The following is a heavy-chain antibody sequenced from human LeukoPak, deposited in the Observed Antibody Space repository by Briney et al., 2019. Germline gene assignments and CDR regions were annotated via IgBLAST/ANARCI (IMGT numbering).Heavy chain of an antibody. CDR2: INPNSGGT. D-gene: IGHD6-19*01. CDR1: GYTFTGYY. J-gene: IGHJ4*02. V-gene: IGHV1-2*02. CDR3: ATQGVGSSGWS. Sequence: ASVKVSCKASGYTFTGYYMHWVRQAPGQGLEWMGWINPNSGGTNYAQKFQGRVTMTRDTSTSTAYMELRSLRSDDTAVYYCATQGVGSSGWSWGQGTLVTVSS.